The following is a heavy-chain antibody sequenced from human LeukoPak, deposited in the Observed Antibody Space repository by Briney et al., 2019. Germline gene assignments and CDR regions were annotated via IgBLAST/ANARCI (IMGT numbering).Heavy chain of an antibody. Sequence: SVKVSCKASGGTFSSYAISWVRQAPGQELEWMGRIIPIFGTANYAQKFQGRVTITTDESTSTAYMELSSLRSEDTAVYYCARGGTGTTSDYWGQGTLVTVSS. CDR2: IIPIFGTA. CDR3: ARGGTGTTSDY. V-gene: IGHV1-69*05. D-gene: IGHD1-7*01. J-gene: IGHJ4*02. CDR1: GGTFSSYA.